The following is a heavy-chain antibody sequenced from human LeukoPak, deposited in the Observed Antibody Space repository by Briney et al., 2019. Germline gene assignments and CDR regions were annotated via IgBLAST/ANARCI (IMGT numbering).Heavy chain of an antibody. V-gene: IGHV4-59*12. D-gene: IGHD3-10*01. CDR1: GTSITRTY. CDR2: VYDTGDT. CDR3: ARGQNEVRGVNYYFDY. J-gene: IGHJ4*02. Sequence: PSETLSLTCTVSGTSITRTYWSWIRQPPGRGLESVGYVYDTGDTNYNPSLKSRVTISVDTSKNQFSLKLSSVTAADTAVYYCARGQNEVRGVNYYFDYWGQGTLVTISS.